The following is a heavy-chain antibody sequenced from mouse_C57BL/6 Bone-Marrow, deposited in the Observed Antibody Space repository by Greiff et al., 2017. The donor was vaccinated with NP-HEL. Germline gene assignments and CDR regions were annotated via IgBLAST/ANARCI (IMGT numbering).Heavy chain of an antibody. CDR1: GYTFTDYE. CDR2: IDPETGGT. V-gene: IGHV1-15*01. D-gene: IGHD2-3*01. J-gene: IGHJ2*01. Sequence: QVHVKQSGAELVRPGASVTLSCKASGYTFTDYEMHWVKQTPVHGLEWIGAIDPETGGTAYNQKFKGKAILTADKSSSTAYMERRSLTSEDSAVYYCTRWGWLLLDYWGQGTTLTVSS. CDR3: TRWGWLLLDY.